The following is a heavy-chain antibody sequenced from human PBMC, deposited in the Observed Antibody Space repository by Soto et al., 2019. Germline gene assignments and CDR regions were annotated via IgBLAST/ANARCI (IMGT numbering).Heavy chain of an antibody. V-gene: IGHV4-30-4*08. CDR2: IYYSGST. Sequence: SETLSLTCTVSGGSISSYYWSWIRQPPGKGLEWIGYIYYSGSTYYNPSLKSRVTISVDTSKNQFSLKLSSVTAADTAVYYCAREMGMNADYYDSSGPSDYWGQGTLVTVSS. J-gene: IGHJ4*02. CDR1: GGSISSYY. D-gene: IGHD3-22*01. CDR3: AREMGMNADYYDSSGPSDY.